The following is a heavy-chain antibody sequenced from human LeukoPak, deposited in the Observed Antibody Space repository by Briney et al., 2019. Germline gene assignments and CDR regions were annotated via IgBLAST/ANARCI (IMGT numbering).Heavy chain of an antibody. CDR2: ISGSGGST. Sequence: GGSQRLSCAASGFTFSNYAMSWVRQAPGKGLEWVSSISGSGGSTYYADSVKGRFTISRDNSKNTLYLQMNSLRAKDTAVYYCAKGEVTMVRGVISNWGQGTLVTVSS. CDR1: GFTFSNYA. D-gene: IGHD3-10*01. J-gene: IGHJ4*02. V-gene: IGHV3-23*01. CDR3: AKGEVTMVRGVISN.